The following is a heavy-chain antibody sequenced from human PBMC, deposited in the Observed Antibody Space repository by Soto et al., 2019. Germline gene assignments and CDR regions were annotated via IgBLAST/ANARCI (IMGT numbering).Heavy chain of an antibody. V-gene: IGHV4-59*01. CDR2: IYYSGST. CDR1: GGSISSYY. J-gene: IGHJ6*02. CDR3: ARVGSSGWPAYYYYGMDV. Sequence: PSETLSLTCTVSGGSISSYYWSWIRQPPGKGLEWIGYIYYSGSTNYNPSLKSRVTISVDTSKNQFSLKLSSVTAADTAVYYCARVGSSGWPAYYYYGMDVWGQGTTVTVSS. D-gene: IGHD6-19*01.